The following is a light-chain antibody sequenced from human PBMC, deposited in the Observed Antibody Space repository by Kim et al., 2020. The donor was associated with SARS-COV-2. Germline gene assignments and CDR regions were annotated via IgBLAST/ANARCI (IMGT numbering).Light chain of an antibody. Sequence: PSVGDGVSITGRASLSISSYLNWYQQKPGKATKLLMYAASRLQSGLQSRFSSSGCGTESTPTIRSLHPEDLASYYCQQSYSTPPTFGHGTKVDIK. CDR1: LSISSY. CDR3: QQSYSTPPT. CDR2: AAS. J-gene: IGKJ1*01. V-gene: IGKV1-39*01.